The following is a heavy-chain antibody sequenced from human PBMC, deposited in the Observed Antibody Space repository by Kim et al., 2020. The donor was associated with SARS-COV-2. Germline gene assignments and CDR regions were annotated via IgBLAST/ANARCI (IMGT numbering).Heavy chain of an antibody. Sequence: GGSLRLSCAASGFTFDDYAMHWVRQAPGKGLEWVSGISWNSGSIGYADSVKGRFTISRDNAKNSLYLQMNSLRAEDTALYYCAKDESARSLRYFDTWGQGTLVTVSS. CDR3: AKDESARSLRYFDT. CDR1: GFTFDDYA. CDR2: ISWNSGSI. V-gene: IGHV3-9*01. J-gene: IGHJ4*02. D-gene: IGHD3-9*01.